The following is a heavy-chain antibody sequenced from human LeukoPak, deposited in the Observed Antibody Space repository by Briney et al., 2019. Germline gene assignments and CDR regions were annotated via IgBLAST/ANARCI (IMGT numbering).Heavy chain of an antibody. CDR3: ARQPLGSLDY. V-gene: IGHV4-34*01. D-gene: IGHD7-27*01. Sequence: SETLSLTCAVSGGSFTGYYWSWIRQAPGKGLEWIGEINHSGSTNYNPSLKSRVTISVDTSKNQFSLKLSSVTAADTAVYYCARQPLGSLDYWGQGTLVTVSS. J-gene: IGHJ4*02. CDR2: INHSGST. CDR1: GGSFTGYY.